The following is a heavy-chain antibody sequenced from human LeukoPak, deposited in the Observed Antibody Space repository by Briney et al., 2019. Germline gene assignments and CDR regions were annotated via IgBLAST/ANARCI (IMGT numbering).Heavy chain of an antibody. V-gene: IGHV3-9*01. D-gene: IGHD4-17*01. CDR3: TRGDVGYYGYFDH. J-gene: IGHJ4*02. CDR2: ISWNSGTI. CDR1: GFTFDDYA. Sequence: PGGSLRLSCAASGFTFDDYAMYWVRQAPGKGLEWVSGISWNSGTIDYADSVKGRFTISRDNARNTLYLEMNSLRTEDTAVYYCTRGDVGYYGYFDHWGQGTLVTVSS.